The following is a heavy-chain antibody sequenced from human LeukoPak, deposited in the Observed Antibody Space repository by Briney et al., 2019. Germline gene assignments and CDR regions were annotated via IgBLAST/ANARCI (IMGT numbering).Heavy chain of an antibody. CDR3: ARAVDVADY. J-gene: IGHJ4*02. D-gene: IGHD3-16*01. V-gene: IGHV3-7*01. CDR1: GFIFTDHW. CDR2: IKEDESAK. Sequence: PGGSLRLSCAASGFIFTDHWMSWVRQAPGKGLEWVANIKEDESAKFYADSVRGRFTIPRDNAKNSLYLQMNNLRVEDTAVYYCARAVDVADYWGRGTLVTVSS.